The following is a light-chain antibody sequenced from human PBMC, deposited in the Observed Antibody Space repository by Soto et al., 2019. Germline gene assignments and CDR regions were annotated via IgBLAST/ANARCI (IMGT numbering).Light chain of an antibody. CDR3: QQYGSSPRT. J-gene: IGKJ2*01. Sequence: ETVLTQSPGTLSLSPGERATLSCRASQTVSSNYLAWYQQKPGQAPRLIIYGASSRAPGIPDRFSGSGSGTDFTLTITRLEPEDFAVYYCQQYGSSPRTFGQGTKLEI. V-gene: IGKV3-20*01. CDR1: QTVSSNY. CDR2: GAS.